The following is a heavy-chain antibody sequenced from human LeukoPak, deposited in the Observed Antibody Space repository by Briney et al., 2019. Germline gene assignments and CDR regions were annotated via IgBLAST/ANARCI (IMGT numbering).Heavy chain of an antibody. J-gene: IGHJ3*02. CDR2: IKSKTDGGTT. Sequence: GGSLRLPCAASGFTFSNAWMSWVRQAPGKGLEWVGRIKSKTDGGTTDYAAPVKGRFTISRDDSKNTLYLQMNSLKTEDTAVYYCTTTKQDSSGYYPENDAFDIWGQGTMVTVSS. CDR3: TTTKQDSSGYYPENDAFDI. D-gene: IGHD3-22*01. CDR1: GFTFSNAW. V-gene: IGHV3-15*01.